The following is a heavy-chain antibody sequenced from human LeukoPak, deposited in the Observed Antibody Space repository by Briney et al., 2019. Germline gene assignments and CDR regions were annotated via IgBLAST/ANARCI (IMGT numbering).Heavy chain of an antibody. J-gene: IGHJ4*02. CDR3: ARFKFGQTTVTTEDY. CDR2: INPNSGGI. CDR1: GYTFTGYY. V-gene: IGHV1-2*06. D-gene: IGHD4-17*01. Sequence: ASVKVSCKASGYTFTGYYMHWVRQAPGQGLEWMGRINPNSGGINYAQKFQGRVTMTRDTSISTAYMELSRLRSDDTAVYYCARFKFGQTTVTTEDYWGQGTLVTVSS.